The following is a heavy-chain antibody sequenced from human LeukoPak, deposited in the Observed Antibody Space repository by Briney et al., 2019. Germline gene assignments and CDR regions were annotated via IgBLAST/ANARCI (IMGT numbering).Heavy chain of an antibody. Sequence: GESLKISCKGSGYSFTTYWIGWVRQMPGRGLEWMGIIYPGDSDTRYSPSFQGQVTISADKSISTAYLQWSSLKASDTAMYYCATTISSSWSDAFDIWGQGTMVTVSS. D-gene: IGHD6-13*01. V-gene: IGHV5-51*01. CDR1: GYSFTTYW. CDR3: ATTISSSWSDAFDI. CDR2: IYPGDSDT. J-gene: IGHJ3*02.